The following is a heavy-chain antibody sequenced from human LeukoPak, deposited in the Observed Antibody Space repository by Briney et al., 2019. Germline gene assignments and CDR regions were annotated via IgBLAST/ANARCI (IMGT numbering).Heavy chain of an antibody. CDR1: GFTFSSYA. D-gene: IGHD1-14*01. CDR2: ISGSGGST. Sequence: PGGSLRLSCAASGFTFSSYAMSRVRQAPGKGLEWVSAISGSGGSTYYADSVKGRFTISRDNSKNTLYLQMNSLRAEDTAVYYCAKARRGVWDYLDYWGQGTLVTVSS. CDR3: AKARRGVWDYLDY. V-gene: IGHV3-23*01. J-gene: IGHJ4*02.